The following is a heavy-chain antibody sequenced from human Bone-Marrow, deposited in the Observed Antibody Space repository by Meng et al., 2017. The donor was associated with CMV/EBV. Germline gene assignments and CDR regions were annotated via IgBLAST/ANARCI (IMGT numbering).Heavy chain of an antibody. CDR1: GYTFTDYY. Sequence: ASVKVSCKASGYTFTDYYIHWVRQAPGQGLEWMGWINPNSGGTNYPQKFQGRVTMTRDTSISTAYMELRRLRSDDTAVYYCARGGATSLGSAFDIWGQGTMVTVSS. CDR3: ARGGATSLGSAFDI. J-gene: IGHJ3*02. CDR2: INPNSGGT. D-gene: IGHD1-26*01. V-gene: IGHV1-2*02.